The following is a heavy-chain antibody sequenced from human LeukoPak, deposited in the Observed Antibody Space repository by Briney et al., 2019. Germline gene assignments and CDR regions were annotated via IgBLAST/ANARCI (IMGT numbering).Heavy chain of an antibody. Sequence: PSETLSLTCAVSGGSIRSRNWWSWVRQPPGKGLEWIGEIYHSGSINYNPSLKSRVTISVDKSKNQLSLRLTSVTAADTAVYYCARDNGAIRAYYYHGMDVWGQRTTVTVSS. V-gene: IGHV4-4*02. J-gene: IGHJ6*02. CDR3: ARDNGAIRAYYYHGMDV. D-gene: IGHD2-8*01. CDR2: IYHSGSI. CDR1: GGSIRSRNW.